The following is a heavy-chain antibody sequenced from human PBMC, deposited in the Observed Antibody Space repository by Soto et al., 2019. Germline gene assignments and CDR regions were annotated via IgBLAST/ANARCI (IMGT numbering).Heavy chain of an antibody. CDR3: ARDSRTDSSGWYGGGPYYFDY. CDR2: IYYSGST. D-gene: IGHD6-19*01. CDR1: GGSISSGGYY. Sequence: SETLSLTCTVSGGSISSGGYYWSWIRQHPGKGLEWIGYIYYSGSTYYNPSLKSRVTISVDTSKNQFSLKLSSVTAADTAVYYCARDSRTDSSGWYGGGPYYFDYWGQGTLVTVSS. V-gene: IGHV4-31*03. J-gene: IGHJ4*02.